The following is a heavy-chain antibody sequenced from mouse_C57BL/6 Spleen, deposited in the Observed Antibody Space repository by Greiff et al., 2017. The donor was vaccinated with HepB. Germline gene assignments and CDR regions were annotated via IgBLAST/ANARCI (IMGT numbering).Heavy chain of an antibody. CDR3: ARGGYYGSSWFAY. D-gene: IGHD1-1*01. Sequence: VQLKQSGPGMVKPSQSLSLTCTVTGYSITSGYDWHWIRHFPGNKLEWMGYISYSGSTNYNPSLKSRISITHDTSKNHFFLKLNSVTTEDTATYYCARGGYYGSSWFAYWGQGTLVTVSA. CDR2: ISYSGST. J-gene: IGHJ3*01. V-gene: IGHV3-1*01. CDR1: GYSITSGYD.